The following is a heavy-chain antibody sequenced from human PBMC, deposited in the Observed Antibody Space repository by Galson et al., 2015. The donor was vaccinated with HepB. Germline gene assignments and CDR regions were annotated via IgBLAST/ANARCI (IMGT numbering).Heavy chain of an antibody. D-gene: IGHD3-10*01. J-gene: IGHJ3*02. CDR1: GGSISSYY. Sequence: SETLSLTCTASGGSISSYYWSWIRQPAGKGLEWIGRIYTSGSTNYNPSLKSRVTMSVDTSKNQFSLKLSSVTAADTAVYYCARSPRLLPLTPFAHDAFDIWGQGTMVTVSS. CDR3: ARSPRLLPLTPFAHDAFDI. V-gene: IGHV4-4*07. CDR2: IYTSGST.